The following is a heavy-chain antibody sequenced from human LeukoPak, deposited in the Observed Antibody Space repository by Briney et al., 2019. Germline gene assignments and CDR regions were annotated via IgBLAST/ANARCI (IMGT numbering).Heavy chain of an antibody. CDR2: IYYRGCP. CDR3: ARVVYSGYWGYLEY. Sequence: SETLSLTCTVSGGSMSTYYWSWIPQSPGEGLEWIVYIYYRGCPSYNTPLKSRLTTSIGPSKTQFYLTPSPVTAADRAVYYCARVVYSGYWGYLEYGGEGIRVTVST. J-gene: IGHJ4*02. D-gene: IGHD3-10*01. V-gene: IGHV4-59*01. CDR1: GGSMSTYY.